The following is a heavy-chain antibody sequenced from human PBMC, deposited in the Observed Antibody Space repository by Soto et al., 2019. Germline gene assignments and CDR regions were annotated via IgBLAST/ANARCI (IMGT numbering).Heavy chain of an antibody. CDR3: ARDYSNYVNYYYGMDV. CDR1: GGSISSYY. J-gene: IGHJ6*02. D-gene: IGHD4-4*01. Sequence: SETLSLTCTVSGGSISSYYWSWIRQPPGKGLEWIGYIYYSGSTNYNPSLKSRVTISVDTSKNQFSLKMSSVTAADTAVYYCARDYSNYVNYYYGMDVWGQGTTVTVSS. CDR2: IYYSGST. V-gene: IGHV4-59*01.